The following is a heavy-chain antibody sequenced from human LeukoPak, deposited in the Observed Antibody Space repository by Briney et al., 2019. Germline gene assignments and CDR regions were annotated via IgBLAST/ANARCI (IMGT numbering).Heavy chain of an antibody. Sequence: GASVKVSCKASGYTFTRYYMHWVRQAPGQGLEWMGIINPSGGSRTYAEQFQGRVTMTRDTSTSTGYMELSSLRSEDTAVYYCARGSVMTSDDYYDMYVWGQGTTVTVSS. CDR2: INPSGGSR. D-gene: IGHD2-21*02. CDR1: GYTFTRYY. V-gene: IGHV1-46*01. CDR3: ARGSVMTSDDYYDMYV. J-gene: IGHJ6*02.